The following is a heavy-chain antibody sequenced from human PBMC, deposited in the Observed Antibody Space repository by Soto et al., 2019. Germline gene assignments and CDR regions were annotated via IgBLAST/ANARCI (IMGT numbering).Heavy chain of an antibody. CDR2: TSYDGTNK. J-gene: IGHJ4*02. CDR1: GFTLSTYA. D-gene: IGHD3-22*01. CDR3: ARDRGYDSSGYLFM. Sequence: QVQLVESGGGVVQPGRSLRLSCAASGFTLSTYAMHWVRQAPGKGLAWVAVTSYDGTNKYYVDSVKGRVTISRDNSRNTLYLQMNSLRVEDTAVYYCARDRGYDSSGYLFMWGQGTLVTVSS. V-gene: IGHV3-30-3*01.